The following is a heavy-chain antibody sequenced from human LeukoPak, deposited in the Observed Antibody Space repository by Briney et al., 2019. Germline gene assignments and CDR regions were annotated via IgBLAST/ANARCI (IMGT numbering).Heavy chain of an antibody. CDR1: GFVFSTYG. D-gene: IGHD6-13*01. Sequence: GGSLRLSCAASGFVFSTYGMHWVRQAPGKGLEWVAVISYDGSNKYYADSVKGRFTISRDNSKNTLYLQMNSLRAEDTAVYYCARGGRRIAAAVDYWGQGTLVTVSS. CDR2: ISYDGSNK. CDR3: ARGGRRIAAAVDY. J-gene: IGHJ4*02. V-gene: IGHV3-30*19.